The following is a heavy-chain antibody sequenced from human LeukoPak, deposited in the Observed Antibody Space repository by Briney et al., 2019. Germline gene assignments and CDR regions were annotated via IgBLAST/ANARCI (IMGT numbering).Heavy chain of an antibody. Sequence: QPGGSLRLSCAASGFTFSSYWMHWVRQAPGKGLVWVSRVNTDGRDTIYADSVKGRFTISRDNAKNSLYLQVNSLRAEDTAVYYCARDVNYAFDFWGQGTLVTVSS. CDR2: VNTDGRDT. CDR3: ARDVNYAFDF. D-gene: IGHD1-7*01. J-gene: IGHJ4*02. CDR1: GFTFSSYW. V-gene: IGHV3-74*01.